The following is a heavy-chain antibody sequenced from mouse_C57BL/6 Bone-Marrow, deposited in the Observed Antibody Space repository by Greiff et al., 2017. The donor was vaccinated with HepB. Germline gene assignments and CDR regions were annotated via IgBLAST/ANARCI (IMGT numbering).Heavy chain of an antibody. J-gene: IGHJ2*01. Sequence: VQLQQPGAELVKPGASVKLSCKASGYTFTSYWMPWVQQRPGQGLEWIGMIHPNSGSTNYNEKFKSKATLTVDKSSSTAYMQLSSLTSEDSAVYYCAREVLYSYYFDYWGQGTTLTVSS. V-gene: IGHV1-64*01. CDR3: AREVLYSYYFDY. CDR1: GYTFTSYW. CDR2: IHPNSGST. D-gene: IGHD2-12*01.